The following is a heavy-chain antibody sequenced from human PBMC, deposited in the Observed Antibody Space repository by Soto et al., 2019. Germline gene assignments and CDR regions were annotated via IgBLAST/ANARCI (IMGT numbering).Heavy chain of an antibody. J-gene: IGHJ4*02. CDR1: GFTFSSYA. CDR2: IRFDGSNI. V-gene: IGHV3-33*08. Sequence: GGSLRLSCAASGFTFSSYAMHWGRQAPGKGLEWVAVIRFDGSNIYYADSVKGRFTISRDNSKNTLHLQMNSLRVEDTAVYYCARDGVGATLLFGYFDYWGQGALVTVSS. CDR3: ARDGVGATLLFGYFDY. D-gene: IGHD1-26*01.